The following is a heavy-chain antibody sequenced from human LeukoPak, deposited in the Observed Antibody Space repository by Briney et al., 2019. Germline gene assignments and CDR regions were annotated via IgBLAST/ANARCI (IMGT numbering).Heavy chain of an antibody. CDR3: ARTYCSGGSCHFDY. D-gene: IGHD2-15*01. J-gene: IGHJ4*02. CDR2: IFYSGTT. V-gene: IGHV4-59*08. Sequence: KSSETLSLTCTVSGGSIRSYYWSWIRQPPGKGLEWVGYIFYSGTTASNPSLKSRVTISVDTSKNQFSLKLSSVTAADTAVYYCARTYCSGGSCHFDYWGQGTLVTVSS. CDR1: GGSIRSYY.